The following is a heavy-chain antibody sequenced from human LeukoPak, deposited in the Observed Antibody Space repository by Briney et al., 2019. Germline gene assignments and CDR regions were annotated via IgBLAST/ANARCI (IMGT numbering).Heavy chain of an antibody. CDR1: GFTFSSYE. CDR2: ISSSGSTI. CDR3: ARDGDGDYVWENWFDP. J-gene: IGHJ5*02. Sequence: GGSLRLSCAASGFTFSSYEMNWVRQAPGKGLEWVSYISSSGSTIYYADSVKGRFTISRDNAKNSLYLQMNSLRAEDTAVYYCARDGDGDYVWENWFDPWGQGTLVTVSS. V-gene: IGHV3-48*03. D-gene: IGHD4-17*01.